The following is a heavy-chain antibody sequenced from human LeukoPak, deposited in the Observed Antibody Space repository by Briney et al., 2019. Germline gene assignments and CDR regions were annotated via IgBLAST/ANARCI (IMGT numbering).Heavy chain of an antibody. D-gene: IGHD6-13*01. CDR3: ARDLGAAGTFYMDV. CDR2: ISGSGSST. V-gene: IGHV3-23*01. Sequence: GGSLRLSCAASGFTFSSYGMSWVRQAPGKGLEWVSAISGSGSSTYYADSVKGRFTISRDNSKNTLYLQMNSLRAEDTAVYYCARDLGAAGTFYMDVWGKGTTVTVSS. CDR1: GFTFSSYG. J-gene: IGHJ6*03.